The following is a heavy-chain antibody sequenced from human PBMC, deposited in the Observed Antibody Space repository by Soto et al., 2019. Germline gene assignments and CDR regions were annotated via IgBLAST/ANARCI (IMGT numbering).Heavy chain of an antibody. CDR1: GFTFSSYS. J-gene: IGHJ3*02. Sequence: EVQLVESGGGLVKPGGSLRLSCAASGFTFSSYSMNWVRQAAGKGLEWVSSISSSSSYIYYADSVKGRFTISRDNDKNSLYLQMISLSAEDTDVYYCARESRGSDAAEDFDIWGQGTMVTVAS. D-gene: IGHD1-26*01. V-gene: IGHV3-21*01. CDR3: ARESRGSDAAEDFDI. CDR2: ISSSSSYI.